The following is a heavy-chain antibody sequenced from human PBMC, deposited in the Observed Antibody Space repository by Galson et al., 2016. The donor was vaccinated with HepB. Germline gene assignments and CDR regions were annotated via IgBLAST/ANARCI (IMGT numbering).Heavy chain of an antibody. J-gene: IGHJ6*02. CDR2: INTISTYT. D-gene: IGHD6-19*01. CDR1: GFSFRGYY. CDR3: ARSGAWSIGWMDL. V-gene: IGHV3-11*03. Sequence: SLRLSCAASGFSFRGYYMTWMRQTPGKGLEWVSSINTISTYTEYADSVKGRFTIARDNAKNSLSLQMNSLRADDTAVYYCARSGAWSIGWMDLWGQGATVTVSS.